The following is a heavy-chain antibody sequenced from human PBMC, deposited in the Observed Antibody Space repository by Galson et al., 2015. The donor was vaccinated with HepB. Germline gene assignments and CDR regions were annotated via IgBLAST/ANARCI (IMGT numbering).Heavy chain of an antibody. Sequence: SLRLSCAASGITFSDYFLSWIRQAPGKGLEWISYISTSSSAIYYADSVKGRFTVSRDNAKNSLYLRMDSLRAEDTAVYYCSSLAYDAFDMWGQGTMVTVSS. CDR1: GITFSDYF. CDR3: SSLAYDAFDM. J-gene: IGHJ3*02. V-gene: IGHV3-11*01. CDR2: ISTSSSAI.